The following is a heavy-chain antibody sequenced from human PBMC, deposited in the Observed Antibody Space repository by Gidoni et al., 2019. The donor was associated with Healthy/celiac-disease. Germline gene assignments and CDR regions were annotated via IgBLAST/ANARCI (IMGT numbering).Heavy chain of an antibody. CDR1: GYTFTSYG. J-gene: IGHJ6*02. CDR2: ISAYNGNT. D-gene: IGHD4-4*01. CDR3: AREPRNDDSNLYYYYYGMDV. V-gene: IGHV1-18*01. Sequence: QVKLVQSGAEVKKPGASVKVSCKASGYTFTSYGISWVRQVPGQGLEWMGWISAYNGNTNYAQKLQGRVTMTTDTSTSTAYMELRSLRYDDTAVYYCAREPRNDDSNLYYYYYGMDVWGQGTTVTVSS.